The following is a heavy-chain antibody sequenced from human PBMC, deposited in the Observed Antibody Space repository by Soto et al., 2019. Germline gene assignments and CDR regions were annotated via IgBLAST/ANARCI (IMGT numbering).Heavy chain of an antibody. V-gene: IGHV4-34*01. CDR1: VGSFSGYF. CDR3: ARGWGRIFDY. CDR2: INHSGST. J-gene: IGHJ4*02. D-gene: IGHD7-27*01. Sequence: QVQLQQWGAGLLKPSDSMSLTCAVYVGSFSGYFWSWIRQPPGKGLEWIGEINHSGSTNYNPSLKSRVTISVDTSKNQFSLKLSSVTAADTAVYYCARGWGRIFDYWGQGTLVTVSP.